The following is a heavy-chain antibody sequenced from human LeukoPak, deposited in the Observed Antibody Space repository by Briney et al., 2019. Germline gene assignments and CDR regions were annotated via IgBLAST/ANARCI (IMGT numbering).Heavy chain of an antibody. J-gene: IGHJ3*02. CDR3: ARDFVYCSGGSCYHFESDAFDT. CDR1: GYTFTGYY. CDR2: INPNSGGT. D-gene: IGHD2-15*01. Sequence: ASVKVSCKASGYTFTGYYMHWVRQAPGQGLEWMGRINPNSGGTNYAQKFQGRVTMTRDTSIRTAYMEVSRLRSDETAVYYFARDFVYCSGGSCYHFESDAFDTWGQGTMVTVSS. V-gene: IGHV1-2*06.